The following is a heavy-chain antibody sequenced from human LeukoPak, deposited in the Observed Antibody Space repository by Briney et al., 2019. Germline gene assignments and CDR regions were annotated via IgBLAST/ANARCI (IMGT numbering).Heavy chain of an antibody. J-gene: IGHJ3*02. V-gene: IGHV3-53*01. CDR3: ARDMVRGGRRAFDI. CDR2: IYSGGST. Sequence: GGSLRLSCAASGFTVSSNYMSWVRQAPGKGLEWVSVIYSGGSTYYADSVKGRFTISRDNFKNTLYLQMNSLRAEDTAVYYCARDMVRGGRRAFDIWGQGTMVTVSS. D-gene: IGHD3-10*01. CDR1: GFTVSSNY.